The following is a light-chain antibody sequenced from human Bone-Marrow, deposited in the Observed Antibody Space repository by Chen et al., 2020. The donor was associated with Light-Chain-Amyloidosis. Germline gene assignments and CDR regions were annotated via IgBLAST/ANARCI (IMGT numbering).Light chain of an antibody. Sequence: DIQMTQSPSSLSASVGDRVIITCRASQSISTFLNWYQQKPGKAPKLLIYAASTLQTGVPSRFSGSGSWTDFTLTISSRQPEDFATYYCQQSYTTPLCTFGQGTKLQIK. J-gene: IGKJ2*02. CDR1: QSISTF. CDR3: QQSYTTPLCT. V-gene: IGKV1-39*01. CDR2: AAS.